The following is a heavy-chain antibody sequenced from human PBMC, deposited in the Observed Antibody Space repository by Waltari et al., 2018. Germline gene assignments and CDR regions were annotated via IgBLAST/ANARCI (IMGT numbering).Heavy chain of an antibody. V-gene: IGHV3-48*01. J-gene: IGHJ3*02. CDR2: ISSSTTT. CDR1: GFTFSPYN. D-gene: IGHD5-12*01. Sequence: EVQLVESGGGLVQLGESLRLSFAASGFTFSPYNMNWVRQAPGKGLEWVSYISSSTTTYYADYVKGRFTISRDNAKNSLYLQMNSLRAEDTALYYCARGRAGYIQDVFDIWGQGTMVSVSS. CDR3: ARGRAGYIQDVFDI.